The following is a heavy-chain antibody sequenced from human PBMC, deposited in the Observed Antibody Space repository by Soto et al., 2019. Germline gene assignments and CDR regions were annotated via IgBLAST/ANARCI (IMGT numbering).Heavy chain of an antibody. CDR1: SGSISSTFHH. CDR2: IHYSGTT. D-gene: IGHD4-4*01. Sequence: QLQLQESGPGLVKPSETLSLICTVSSGSISSTFHHWGWVRQPPGKGLEWIGTIHYSGTTYHNPPLKGRLTMSVATSKNQFSLKLSSVTAADTAIYYCARWVSSDSPQTASNFDYWGQGTLVTVSS. V-gene: IGHV4-39*01. CDR3: ARWVSSDSPQTASNFDY. J-gene: IGHJ4*02.